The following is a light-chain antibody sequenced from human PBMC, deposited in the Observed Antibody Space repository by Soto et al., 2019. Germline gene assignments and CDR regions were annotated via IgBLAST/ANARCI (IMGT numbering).Light chain of an antibody. V-gene: IGKV1-5*01. J-gene: IGKJ1*01. Sequence: DIQITQSPSTLSASVGDRITIRCRASQSISNRLAWYQQKPGKLPKVLIYDASNLESGVPSRLSGSGSGTEFILSIKSLQPDDSATYYCQHYGGMWAFGQGTKVDIK. CDR2: DAS. CDR1: QSISNR. CDR3: QHYGGMWA.